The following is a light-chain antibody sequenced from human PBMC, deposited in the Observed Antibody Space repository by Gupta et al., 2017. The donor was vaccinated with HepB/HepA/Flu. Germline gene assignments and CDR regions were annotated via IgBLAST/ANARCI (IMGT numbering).Light chain of an antibody. CDR3: AAWDDSLNGWV. J-gene: IGLJ3*02. Sequence: QSVLTQPPSASGTPGRRVIISCSGSSSNIGSNTVNWYQQLPGTAPKRLIYSNNQRPSGVPDRFSGSKSGTSASLAISGLQSEDEADYYCAAWDDSLNGWVFGGGTKLTVL. CDR1: SSNIGSNT. CDR2: SNN. V-gene: IGLV1-44*01.